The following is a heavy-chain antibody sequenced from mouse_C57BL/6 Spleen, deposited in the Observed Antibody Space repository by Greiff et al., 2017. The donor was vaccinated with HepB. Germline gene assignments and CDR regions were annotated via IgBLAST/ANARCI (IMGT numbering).Heavy chain of an antibody. CDR2: ISSGSSTI. D-gene: IGHD4-1*01. CDR3: ARTGLSYWYFDV. V-gene: IGHV5-17*01. J-gene: IGHJ1*03. CDR1: GFTFSDYG. Sequence: EVKLVESGGGLVKPGGSLKLSCAASGFTFSDYGMHWVRQAPEKGLEWVAYISSGSSTIYYADTVKGRFTISRDNAKNTLVLQMTSLRSEDTAMYYCARTGLSYWYFDVWGTGTTVTVSS.